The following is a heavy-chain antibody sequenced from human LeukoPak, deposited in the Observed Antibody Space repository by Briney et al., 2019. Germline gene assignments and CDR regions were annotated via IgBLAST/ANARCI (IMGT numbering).Heavy chain of an antibody. V-gene: IGHV1-69*01. CDR1: GGTFNNYA. CDR2: IIPIFGTA. J-gene: IGHJ4*02. D-gene: IGHD2-15*01. Sequence: SVTVSYKASGGTFNNYAISWVRPAPGQGLEWMGGIIPIFGTANYAQKFQGRVTITADESTSTAYMELSSLRSEDTAVYYCARDKPLGYCSGGSCLRAFDYWGQGTLVTVSS. CDR3: ARDKPLGYCSGGSCLRAFDY.